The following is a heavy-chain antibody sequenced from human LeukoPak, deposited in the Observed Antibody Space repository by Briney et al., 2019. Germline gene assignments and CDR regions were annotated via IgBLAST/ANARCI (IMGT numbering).Heavy chain of an antibody. V-gene: IGHV4-34*01. CDR2: INHSGST. CDR1: GGSFSCYY. J-gene: IGHJ4*02. D-gene: IGHD5/OR15-5a*01. CDR3: ARGGFLRSLEY. Sequence: SETLSLTCAVYGGSFSCYYWSWIRQPPGKGLEWIGEINHSGSTNYNPSLKSRVTISVDTSKNQFSLKLSSVTAADTAVYYCARGGFLRSLEYWGQGTLVTVSS.